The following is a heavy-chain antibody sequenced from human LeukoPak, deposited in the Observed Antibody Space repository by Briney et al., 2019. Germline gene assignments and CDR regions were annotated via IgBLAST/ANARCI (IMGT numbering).Heavy chain of an antibody. CDR3: AELGITMIGGV. Sequence: GGSLRLSCAASGFSFKTYATHWVRQAPGKGLEWVSAISGSGGTTYYADSVKGRFTISRDNAKNSLYLQMNSLRAEDTAVYYCAELGITMIGGVWGKGTTVTISS. CDR1: GFSFKTYA. D-gene: IGHD3-10*02. CDR2: ISGSGGTT. V-gene: IGHV3-23*01. J-gene: IGHJ6*04.